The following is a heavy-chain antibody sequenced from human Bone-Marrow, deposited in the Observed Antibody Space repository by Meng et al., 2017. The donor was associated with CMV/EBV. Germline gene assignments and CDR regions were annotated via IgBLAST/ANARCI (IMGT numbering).Heavy chain of an antibody. Sequence: SVKVSCKASGYTFTGYYMHWVRQAPGQGLEWMGGIIPILGIANYAQKFQGRVTITADKSTSTAYMELSSLRAEDTAVYYIARRQLYPPWPRDYYYYGMDVWGQGTTVTVSS. V-gene: IGHV1-69*10. J-gene: IGHJ6*02. CDR3: ARRQLYPPWPRDYYYYGMDV. D-gene: IGHD2-2*01. CDR1: GYTFTGYY. CDR2: IIPILGIA.